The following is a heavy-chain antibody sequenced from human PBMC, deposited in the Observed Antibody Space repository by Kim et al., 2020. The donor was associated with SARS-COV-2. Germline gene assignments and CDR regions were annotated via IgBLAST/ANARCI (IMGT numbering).Heavy chain of an antibody. CDR2: VNHSGIT. V-gene: IGHV4-34*01. J-gene: IGHJ6*02. CDR3: ARGRAGVGPSSILGLGPYYYYYAMDV. CDR1: GGSFSAYS. Sequence: SETLSLTCAVYGGSFSAYSWIWIRQAPGKGLEWIGEVNHSGITKYHPSLKSRVTISVDTSKNQFSLKLPSVTAADTAVFYCARGRAGVGPSSILGLGPYYYYYAMDVWGQGTTVTVS. D-gene: IGHD3-3*01.